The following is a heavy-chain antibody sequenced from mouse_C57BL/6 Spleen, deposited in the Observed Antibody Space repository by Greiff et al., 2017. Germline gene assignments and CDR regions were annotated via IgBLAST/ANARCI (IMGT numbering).Heavy chain of an antibody. CDR3: ARPGYGGRTPYWDFDV. J-gene: IGHJ1*03. V-gene: IGHV5-17*01. Sequence: DVHLVESGGGLVKPGGSLKLSCAASGFTFSDYGMHWVRQAPEKGLEWVAYISSGSSTTYYADTVKGRFTISRDNAKNTLFLQMTSLRSEDTAMYYCARPGYGGRTPYWDFDVWGTGTTVTVSS. CDR2: ISSGSSTT. D-gene: IGHD1-1*01. CDR1: GFTFSDYG.